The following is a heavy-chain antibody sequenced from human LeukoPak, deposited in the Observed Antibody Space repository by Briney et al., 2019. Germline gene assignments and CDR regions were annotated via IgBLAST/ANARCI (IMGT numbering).Heavy chain of an antibody. CDR2: IGIDSGNT. J-gene: IGHJ4*02. CDR1: GFPFIEYS. D-gene: IGHD1-1*01. Sequence: GGSLRLSYTASGFPFIEYSMNWVRQVPGKGLEWISYIGIDSGNTKYADSVRGRFTISADKAKNSLYLQMNSLRVEDTAVYYCARDHNYAFDNWGQGTLVSVAS. CDR3: ARDHNYAFDN. V-gene: IGHV3-48*01.